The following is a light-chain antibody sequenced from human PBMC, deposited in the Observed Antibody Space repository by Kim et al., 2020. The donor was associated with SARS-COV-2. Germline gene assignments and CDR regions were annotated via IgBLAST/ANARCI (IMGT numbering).Light chain of an antibody. V-gene: IGLV2-11*01. J-gene: IGLJ2*01. CDR3: CSYAGSVV. CDR2: DVS. CDR1: SSDVGGYNY. Sequence: PGQSVTISCTGTSSDVGGYNYVSCYQQHPGKAPKLMIYDVSKRPSGVPDRFSGSKSGNTASLTISGLQAEDEADYYCCSYAGSVVFGGGTQLTVL.